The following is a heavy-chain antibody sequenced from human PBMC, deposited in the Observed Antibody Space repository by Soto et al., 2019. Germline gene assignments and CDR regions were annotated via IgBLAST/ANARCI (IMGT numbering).Heavy chain of an antibody. D-gene: IGHD4-17*01. V-gene: IGHV1-46*02. CDR2: INTRGGTT. J-gene: IGHJ4*02. CDR3: ARGPDDSDVPRWDY. CDR1: GYTLNRFY. Sequence: QVQLVQSGAEVRKPGASVRLSCKASGYTLNRFYLHWVRQAPGQGLEWMGIINTRGGTTAYAQKFRGRLTVTRDTYTSTVYMELSNLRSEDTAIYYCARGPDDSDVPRWDYWGQGTRVTVSS.